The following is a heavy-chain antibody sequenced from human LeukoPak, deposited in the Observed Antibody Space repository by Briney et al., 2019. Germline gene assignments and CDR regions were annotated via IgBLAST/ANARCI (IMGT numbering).Heavy chain of an antibody. D-gene: IGHD4/OR15-4a*01. CDR3: AAKEGSRSHFDY. Sequence: GGSLRLSCADSVFTFCIYVMYCVRDAPGGGVECGSSIIRSSSYIYYADSVRGRFTLSRDKAKNSLYLQKYSLRVEDTALSFFAAKEGSRSHFDYWGQGILVTVSS. J-gene: IGHJ4*02. V-gene: IGHV3-21*03. CDR2: IIRSSSYI. CDR1: VFTFCIYV.